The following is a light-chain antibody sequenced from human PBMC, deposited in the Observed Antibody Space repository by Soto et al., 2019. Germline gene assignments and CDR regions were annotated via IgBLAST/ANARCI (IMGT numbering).Light chain of an antibody. Sequence: QLVLTQPPSASGTPGQRVTISCSGSSSNIGSNYVIWYQQLPGTAPKLLIYSNSQRPSGVPDRFSGSRSGTSASLAISGLRSEDEAVYYCAAGDDSLSGVLFGGGTKLTVL. J-gene: IGLJ2*01. V-gene: IGLV1-47*02. CDR3: AAGDDSLSGVL. CDR2: SNS. CDR1: SSNIGSNY.